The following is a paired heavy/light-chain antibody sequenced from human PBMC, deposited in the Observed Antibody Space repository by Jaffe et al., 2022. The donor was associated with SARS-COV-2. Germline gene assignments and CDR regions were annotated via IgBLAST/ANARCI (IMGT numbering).Heavy chain of an antibody. CDR3: TRGGCSGGGCYLGDY. CDR2: IRDKAKSFTT. D-gene: IGHD2-15*01. Sequence: EVQLVESGGGLVQPGGSLRLSCAVSGFTFSDHYMDWVRQAPGKGLEWVGRIRDKAKSFTTEYAASVKGRFTISRDGSKNSLFLQMNGLKTEDTAVYYCTRGGCSGGGCYLGDYWGQGAQVTVSS. CDR1: GFTFSDHY. J-gene: IGHJ4*02. V-gene: IGHV3-72*01.
Light chain of an antibody. CDR2: AAS. CDR1: QGITKY. CDR3: QHYNSYPLT. V-gene: IGKV1-16*01. Sequence: DIQMTQSPSSLSASVGDRVTITCRASQGITKYLAWFQQKPGKAPKSLIYAASSLRSGVPSRFSGSGSGTDFTLTISNLQPEDFATYYCQHYNSYPLTFGGGTKVVIK. J-gene: IGKJ4*01.